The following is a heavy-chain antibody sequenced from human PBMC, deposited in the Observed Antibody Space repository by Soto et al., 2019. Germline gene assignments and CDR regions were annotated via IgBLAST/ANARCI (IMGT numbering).Heavy chain of an antibody. CDR1: GFTFSSYA. CDR3: AQDPSSAFAMENYFAY. CDR2: ISGSSTST. V-gene: IGHV3-23*01. J-gene: IGHJ4*01. D-gene: IGHD1-1*01. Sequence: EVQLSGSGGGLVQPGGSLRLSCAASGFTFSSYAMSWVRQAPGKGLEWVSAISGSSTSTYYADSVTGRFTISRDNSKNTLYLQMNSRRAEDTPVYYCAQDPSSAFAMENYFAYWGHGTLVTVSS.